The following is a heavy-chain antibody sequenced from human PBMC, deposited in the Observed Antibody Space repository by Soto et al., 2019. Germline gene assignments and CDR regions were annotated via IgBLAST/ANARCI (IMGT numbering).Heavy chain of an antibody. CDR1: GYTFTSYA. Sequence: ASVKVSCKASGYTFTSYARHWVRQAPGQRLEWMGWINAGNGNTKYSQKFQGRVTITRDTSASTAYMELSSLRSEDTAVYYCARVAYSSGNRWFDPWGQGTLVTVSS. D-gene: IGHD6-19*01. CDR2: INAGNGNT. CDR3: ARVAYSSGNRWFDP. V-gene: IGHV1-3*01. J-gene: IGHJ5*02.